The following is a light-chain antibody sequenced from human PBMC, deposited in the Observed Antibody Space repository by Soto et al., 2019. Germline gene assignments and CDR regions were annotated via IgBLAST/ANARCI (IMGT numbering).Light chain of an antibody. CDR1: QSISSR. Sequence: DFQINQTPSTLSSSVRVRVRITCRASQSISSRLAWYQQKPGKVPNLLIYVASALEWGVPSRFSGSGFGTEFTLTISSLKPDDVATDYCQHYNTRWAFGQGTKVDIK. CDR3: QHYNTRWA. CDR2: VAS. V-gene: IGKV1-5*01. J-gene: IGKJ1*01.